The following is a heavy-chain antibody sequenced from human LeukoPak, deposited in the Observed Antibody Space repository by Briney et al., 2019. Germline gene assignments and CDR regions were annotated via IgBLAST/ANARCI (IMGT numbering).Heavy chain of an antibody. CDR2: ISSSSSYI. V-gene: IGHV3-21*01. Sequence: GGSLRPSCAASGFTVSSNYMSWVRQAPGKGLEWVSSISSSSSYIYYADSVKGRFTISRDNAKNSLYLQMNSLRAEDTAVYYCARSSEGYWGQGTLVTVSS. CDR3: ARSSEGY. D-gene: IGHD1-26*01. J-gene: IGHJ4*02. CDR1: GFTVSSNY.